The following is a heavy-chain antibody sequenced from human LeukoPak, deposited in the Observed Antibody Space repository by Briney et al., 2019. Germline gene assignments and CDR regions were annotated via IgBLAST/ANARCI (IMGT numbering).Heavy chain of an antibody. D-gene: IGHD2/OR15-2a*01. V-gene: IGHV3-72*01. Sequence: PGGSLRLSCAASGFILSDHYMDWVRQAPGRGLEWIARSGNKGTQYTTVYAASVRGRFTISRDDSKSSLHLQMDSLKTEDTAVYYCVRGYNSFDIWGQGTMLTVSS. CDR1: GFILSDHY. J-gene: IGHJ3*02. CDR2: SGNKGTQYTT. CDR3: VRGYNSFDI.